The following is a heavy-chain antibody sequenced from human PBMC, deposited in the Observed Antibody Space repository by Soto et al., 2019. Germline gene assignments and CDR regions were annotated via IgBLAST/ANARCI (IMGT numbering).Heavy chain of an antibody. CDR3: MAGRWPPVATYSNYGRAV. D-gene: IGHD2-15*01. J-gene: IGHJ6*02. CDR2: IKSTVDGGTT. V-gene: IGHV3-15*01. Sequence: EVQLVESGGGLVKSGGSLRLSCAASGFTFNNAWMSWVRQAPGKGLEWVGRIKSTVDGGTTDYAAPVKGRFTISRDDSRNTWDWKMTSLKPEETGGYYCMAGRWPPVATYSNYGRAVWGQGPTLTAPS. CDR1: GFTFNNAW.